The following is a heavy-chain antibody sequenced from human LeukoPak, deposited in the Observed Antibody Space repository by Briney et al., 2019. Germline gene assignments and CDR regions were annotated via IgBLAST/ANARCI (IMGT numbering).Heavy chain of an antibody. V-gene: IGHV3-66*01. Sequence: GGSLRLSCAVFGFTVSGNYMSWVRQAPRKGLEWVSAIYTDGNTHYAGSVKGRFTISRDSFKNTLYLQMNSLRAENTAVYYCARDRPYGGVGDFDYWGQGTLVTVSS. D-gene: IGHD3-16*01. CDR1: GFTVSGNY. CDR2: IYTDGNT. CDR3: ARDRPYGGVGDFDY. J-gene: IGHJ4*02.